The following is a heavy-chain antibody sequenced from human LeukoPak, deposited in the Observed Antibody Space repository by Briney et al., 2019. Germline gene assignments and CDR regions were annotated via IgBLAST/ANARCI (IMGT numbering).Heavy chain of an antibody. Sequence: SETLSLTCTVSGGSINSYYWSWIRQPAGKGLEWIGRIYTSGSTNYNPSLKSRVTISVDTSKNQFSLKLSSVTAADTAVYFCARGPYSYDSSGAFDIWGQGTMVTVSS. CDR2: IYTSGST. CDR1: GGSINSYY. D-gene: IGHD3-22*01. CDR3: ARGPYSYDSSGAFDI. J-gene: IGHJ3*02. V-gene: IGHV4-4*07.